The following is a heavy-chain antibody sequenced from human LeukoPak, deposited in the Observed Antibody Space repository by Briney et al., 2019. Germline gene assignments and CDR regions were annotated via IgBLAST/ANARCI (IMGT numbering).Heavy chain of an antibody. Sequence: GGSLRLSCAASGFTFSSYAMHWVRQAPGKGLEWVAVISYDGSNKYYADSVKGRFTISRDNSKNTLYLQMNSLRAEDTAVYYCASYDFWSGYPYYWGQGTLVTVSS. CDR2: ISYDGSNK. CDR1: GFTFSSYA. CDR3: ASYDFWSGYPYY. J-gene: IGHJ4*02. V-gene: IGHV3-30-3*01. D-gene: IGHD3-3*01.